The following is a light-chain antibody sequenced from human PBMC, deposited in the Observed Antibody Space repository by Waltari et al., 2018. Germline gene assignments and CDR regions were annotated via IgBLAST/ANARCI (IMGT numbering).Light chain of an antibody. J-gene: IGKJ4*01. V-gene: IGKV3-11*02. Sequence: EIVLTQSPATLSLSPGERVTLSCRASQSVSRSLGWFLQKPGQAPKLLIYEASNRAPGLPGRFSGSGFGRDFTLTISSLVPEDFGVYYCQQRSVWPVTFGGGTKLEI. CDR2: EAS. CDR1: QSVSRS. CDR3: QQRSVWPVT.